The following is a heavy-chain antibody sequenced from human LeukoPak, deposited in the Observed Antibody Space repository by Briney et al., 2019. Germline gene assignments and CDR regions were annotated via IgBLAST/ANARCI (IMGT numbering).Heavy chain of an antibody. CDR3: ASSRGHCGGDCYAIDY. V-gene: IGHV7-4-1*02. D-gene: IGHD2-21*02. CDR1: GYTFTSYA. CDR2: INTNTGNP. Sequence: GASVKVSCKASGYTFTSYAMNWVRQAPGQGLEWMGWINTNTGNPTYAQGFTGRFVFSLDTSVSTAYLQISSLKAEDTAVYYCASSRGHCGGDCYAIDYWAREPWSPSPQ. J-gene: IGHJ4*02.